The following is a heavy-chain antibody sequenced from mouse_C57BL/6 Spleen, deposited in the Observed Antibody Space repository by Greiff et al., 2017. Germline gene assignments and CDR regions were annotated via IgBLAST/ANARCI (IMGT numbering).Heavy chain of an antibody. CDR2: INYDGSST. J-gene: IGHJ1*03. D-gene: IGHD3-3*01. V-gene: IGHV5-16*01. CDR3: ARRAPVNWYFDV. CDR1: GFTFSDYY. Sequence: DVKLVESEGGLVQPGSSMKLSCTASGFTFSDYYMAWVRQVPEKGLEWVANINYDGSSTYYLDSLKSRFIISRDNAKNILYLQMSRLKSEDTATDYCARRAPVNWYFDVWGTGTTVTVSS.